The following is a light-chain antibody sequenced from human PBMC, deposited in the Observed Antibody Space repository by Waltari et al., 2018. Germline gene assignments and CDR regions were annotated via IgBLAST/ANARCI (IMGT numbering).Light chain of an antibody. CDR1: SSDVGSYNY. V-gene: IGLV2-14*01. Sequence: QSALTQPASVSGSPGQSITISCTGTSSDVGSYNYVSWYQQHPGTAPNLMIYDVDTRPSGVSNRFSCSKSGNTASLTISGLQAEDEADYYCSSYTTSSTWVFGGGTKLTVL. CDR2: DVD. J-gene: IGLJ3*02. CDR3: SSYTTSSTWV.